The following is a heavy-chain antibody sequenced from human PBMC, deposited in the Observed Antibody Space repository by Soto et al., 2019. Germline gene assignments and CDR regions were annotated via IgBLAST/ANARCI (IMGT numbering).Heavy chain of an antibody. J-gene: IGHJ5*02. CDR3: ARSTGYRGWFDP. CDR2: INHSGST. Sequence: SETLSLTCAVYGGSFSGYYWSWIRQPPGKGLEWIGEINHSGSTNYNPSLKSRVTISVDTSKNQFSLKLNSVTAAVTAVYYCARSTGYRGWFDPWGQGTLVTVSS. D-gene: IGHD3-10*01. CDR1: GGSFSGYY. V-gene: IGHV4-34*01.